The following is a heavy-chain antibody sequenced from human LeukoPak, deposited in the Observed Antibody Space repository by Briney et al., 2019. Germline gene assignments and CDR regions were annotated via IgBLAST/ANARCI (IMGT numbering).Heavy chain of an antibody. D-gene: IGHD1-26*01. CDR1: GGSFGGYY. CDR2: INHSGSP. Sequence: SETLSLTCAVYGGSFGGYYWSWIRQPPGKGLEWNRAINHSGSPNYNPSLKSRVTISADTSKNQFGLKLSSVTAADTAVYYCARGGRGGSTGFDYWGQGTLVTVSS. V-gene: IGHV4-34*01. CDR3: ARGGRGGSTGFDY. J-gene: IGHJ4*02.